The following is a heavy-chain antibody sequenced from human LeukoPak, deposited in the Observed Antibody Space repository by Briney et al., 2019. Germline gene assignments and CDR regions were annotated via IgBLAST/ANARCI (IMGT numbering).Heavy chain of an antibody. J-gene: IGHJ4*02. CDR2: IYYSGTT. V-gene: IGHV4-39*01. CDR3: ARTYYGSENYNDY. CDR1: GGPVSSRGSY. Sequence: SETLSLTCAVSGGPVSSRGSYWAWIRQPPGKGLEWIGSIYYSGTTYYDPSLKSRVTISVDTSKSQFSLKLTSVTAADTALYYCARTYYGSENYNDYWGQGILVTVSS. D-gene: IGHD3-10*01.